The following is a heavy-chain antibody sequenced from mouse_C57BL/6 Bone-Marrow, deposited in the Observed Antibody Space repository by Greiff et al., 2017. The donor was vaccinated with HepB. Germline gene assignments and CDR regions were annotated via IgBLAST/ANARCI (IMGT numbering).Heavy chain of an antibody. CDR1: GYTFTSYT. CDR2: INPSSGYT. J-gene: IGHJ1*03. CDR3: ARSPGDYGSGWYFDV. D-gene: IGHD1-1*01. Sequence: QVQLQQSGAELARPGASVKMSCKASGYTFTSYTMHWVKQRPGQGLEWIGYINPSSGYTKYNQKFKDKATLTADKSSSTAYMQLSSLTSEDSAVYYCARSPGDYGSGWYFDVWGTGTTVTVSS. V-gene: IGHV1-4*01.